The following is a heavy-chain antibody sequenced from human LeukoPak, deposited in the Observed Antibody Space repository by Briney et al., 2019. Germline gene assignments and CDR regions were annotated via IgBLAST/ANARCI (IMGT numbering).Heavy chain of an antibody. Sequence: SETLSLTCTVSGGSISSYYWSWIRQPPGKGLEWIGYIHYSGSTNYNPSLKSRVTISVDTSKNQFSLKLSSVTAADTAVYYCARVGYVWGSYRYAFDIWDQGTMVTVSS. CDR2: IHYSGST. CDR3: ARVGYVWGSYRYAFDI. CDR1: GGSISSYY. V-gene: IGHV4-59*01. J-gene: IGHJ3*02. D-gene: IGHD3-16*02.